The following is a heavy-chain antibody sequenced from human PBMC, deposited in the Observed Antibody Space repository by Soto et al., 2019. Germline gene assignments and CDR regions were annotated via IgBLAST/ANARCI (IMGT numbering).Heavy chain of an antibody. D-gene: IGHD5-18*01. CDR3: AGGDTAMGIDY. CDR2: ISYDGSNK. Sequence: PGGSLRLSCAASGFTFSSYAMHWVRQAPGKGLEWVAVISYDGSNKYYADSVKVRFTISRDNSKNTLYLQMNSLRSEDTAVYYCAGGDTAMGIDYWGQGTLVTVSS. J-gene: IGHJ4*02. CDR1: GFTFSSYA. V-gene: IGHV3-30-3*01.